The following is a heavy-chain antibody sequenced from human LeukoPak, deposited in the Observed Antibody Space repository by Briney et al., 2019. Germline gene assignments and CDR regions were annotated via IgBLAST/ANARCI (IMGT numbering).Heavy chain of an antibody. V-gene: IGHV4-61*01. CDR2: IYYSGST. CDR3: AREHYDNWFDP. J-gene: IGHJ5*02. D-gene: IGHD3-16*01. Sequence: PSETLSLTCTVSGGSVSSGSYYWSWIRQPPGKGLEWIGYIYYSGSTNYNPSLKSRVTISVDMSKNQFSLKLSSVTAADTAVYYCAREHYDNWFDPWGQGTLVTFSS. CDR1: GGSVSSGSYY.